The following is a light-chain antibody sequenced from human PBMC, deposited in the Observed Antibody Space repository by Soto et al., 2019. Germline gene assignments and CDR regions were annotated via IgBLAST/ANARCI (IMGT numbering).Light chain of an antibody. J-gene: IGKJ4*02. V-gene: IGKV4-1*01. CDR1: QSVLYSSNNKNY. CDR2: WAS. Sequence: DIVMTQSPDSLAVPLGERATINCKSSQSVLYSSNNKNYLTWYQQKPGQPPRLLIYWASTRESGVPDRFSGSGSGTDFTLTISSLQAEDVAVYYCQHHYSTPPAFGGGTKVEIK. CDR3: QHHYSTPPA.